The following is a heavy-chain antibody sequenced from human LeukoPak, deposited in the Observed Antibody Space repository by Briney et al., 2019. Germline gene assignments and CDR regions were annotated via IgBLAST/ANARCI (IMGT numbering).Heavy chain of an antibody. J-gene: IGHJ5*02. V-gene: IGHV4-59*01. D-gene: IGHD3-22*01. CDR1: GGSISSYY. CDR3: ARGTMMVGP. Sequence: PSETLSLTCTVSGGSISSYYWSWIRQPPGKGLEWIGYINNSGNTNYNPSLKGRVTMSVDTSKNQFSLKLSSVTAADTAVYFCARGTMMVGPWGQGTLATVSS. CDR2: INNSGNT.